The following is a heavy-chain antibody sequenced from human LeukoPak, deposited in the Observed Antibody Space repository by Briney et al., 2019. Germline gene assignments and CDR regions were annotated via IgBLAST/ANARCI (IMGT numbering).Heavy chain of an antibody. D-gene: IGHD6-6*01. CDR2: ITSSSSYI. CDR3: AQILYSSSSDY. J-gene: IGHJ4*02. CDR1: GFTFSSYS. Sequence: GGSLRLSCAASGFTFSSYSMNWVRQAPGKGLEWVSSITSSSSYIYYADSVKGRFTISRDNAKNSLYLQMNRLRAEDTAVYYCAQILYSSSSDYWGQGTLVTVYS. V-gene: IGHV3-21*01.